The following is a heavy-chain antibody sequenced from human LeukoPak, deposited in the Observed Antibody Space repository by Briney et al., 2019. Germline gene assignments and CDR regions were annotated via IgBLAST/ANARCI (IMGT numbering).Heavy chain of an antibody. CDR3: ARDWIDDDSGIDY. D-gene: IGHD6-19*01. Sequence: PGGSLRLSCAASGFTFSSYAMSWVRQSPGQGLEWVSAIRATDDTTYYADSVRGRFTVSRDNSKNILFLQMNGLRDEDAAIYYCARDWIDDDSGIDYWGQGTLVTVSS. CDR1: GFTFSSYA. CDR2: IRATDDTT. V-gene: IGHV3-23*01. J-gene: IGHJ4*02.